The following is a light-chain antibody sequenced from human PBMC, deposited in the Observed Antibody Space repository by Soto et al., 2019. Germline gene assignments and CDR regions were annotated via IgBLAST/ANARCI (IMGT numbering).Light chain of an antibody. J-gene: IGLJ1*01. CDR3: AAWYDSLNGGV. CDR2: SNN. CDR1: SSNIGSNT. Sequence: QSVLTQPPSASGTPGQRVTISCSGSSSNIGSNTVNWYQQLPGTAPKLLIYSNNQRPSGVPDRFSGFKSGTSASLAISGLQSEDEAYYYCAAWYDSLNGGVFATGTKVTVL. V-gene: IGLV1-44*01.